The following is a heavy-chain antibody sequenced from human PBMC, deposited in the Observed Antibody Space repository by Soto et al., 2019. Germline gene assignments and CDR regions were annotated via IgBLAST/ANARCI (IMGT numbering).Heavy chain of an antibody. D-gene: IGHD1-20*01. CDR1: GGSVSSGSYY. CDR2: IYYSGST. Sequence: ASETLSLTCTVSGGSVSSGSYYWSWIRQPPGKGLEWIGYIYYSGSTNYNPSLKSRVTISVDTSKNQFSLKLSSVTAAHTAVYYCARGGLIPGTSDYWGQGTLVTVSS. J-gene: IGHJ4*02. V-gene: IGHV4-61*01. CDR3: ARGGLIPGTSDY.